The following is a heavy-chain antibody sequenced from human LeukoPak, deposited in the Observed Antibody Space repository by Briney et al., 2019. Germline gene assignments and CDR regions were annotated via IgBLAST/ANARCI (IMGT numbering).Heavy chain of an antibody. CDR1: GFTFSGFA. J-gene: IGHJ4*02. D-gene: IGHD1-7*01. CDR3: AREMGTTSDS. Sequence: PGGSLRLSCAASGFTFSGFAMNWVRQAPGKGLEWVSHTGTSSSTIYYADSVKGRFTISRDNAKNSLYLQMNSLRDEDTAVYYCAREMGTTSDSWGQGALVTVSS. CDR2: TGTSSSTI. V-gene: IGHV3-48*02.